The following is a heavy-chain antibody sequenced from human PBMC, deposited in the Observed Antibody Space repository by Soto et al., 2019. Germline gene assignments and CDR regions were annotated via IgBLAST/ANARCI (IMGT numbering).Heavy chain of an antibody. CDR1: GFPFSLYL. J-gene: IGHJ4*02. CDR3: AKGSTPVAGTLRSFDY. CDR2: INHNSGYT. D-gene: IGHD6-19*01. Sequence: GGSLRLSCAASGFPFSLYLMSWVRQAPGKELEWVSLINHNSGYTYYADSVKGRFTISRDNSKNTLYLQMNSLRAEDTAVYYCAKGSTPVAGTLRSFDYWGQGTLVTVSS. V-gene: IGHV3-23*01.